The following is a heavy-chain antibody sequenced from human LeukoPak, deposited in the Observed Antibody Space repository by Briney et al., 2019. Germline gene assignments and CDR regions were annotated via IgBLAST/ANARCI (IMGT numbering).Heavy chain of an antibody. CDR2: ISGGGGST. Sequence: GGSLRLSCAASGFTFSSYAMSWVRQAPGKGLEWVSAISGGGGSTYYADSVKGRFTISRDNSKNTLYLQMNSLRAEDTAVYYCAKDITLPVYYFDYWGQGTLVTVSS. D-gene: IGHD3-10*01. V-gene: IGHV3-23*01. CDR1: GFTFSSYA. J-gene: IGHJ4*02. CDR3: AKDITLPVYYFDY.